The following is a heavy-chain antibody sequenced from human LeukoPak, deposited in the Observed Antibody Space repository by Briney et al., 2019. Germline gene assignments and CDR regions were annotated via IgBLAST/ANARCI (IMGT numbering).Heavy chain of an antibody. CDR1: GGSISNKY. D-gene: IGHD3-10*01. V-gene: IGHV4-39*07. Sequence: SETLSLTCTDSGGSISNKYWGRIRQPPGKGLEWIGSIYYSGSTYYNPSLKSRVTISVDTSKNQFSLKLSSVTAADTAVYYCAREGLRGTNYWGQGTLVTVSS. CDR3: AREGLRGTNY. J-gene: IGHJ4*02. CDR2: IYYSGST.